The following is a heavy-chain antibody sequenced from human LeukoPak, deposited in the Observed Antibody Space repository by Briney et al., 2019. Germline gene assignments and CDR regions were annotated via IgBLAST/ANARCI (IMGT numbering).Heavy chain of an antibody. CDR2: ISAYNGNT. CDR3: ARGIRRGYSGPMYYFDY. V-gene: IGHV1-18*01. Sequence: ASVKVSCKASGYTFTSYGISWVRQAPGQGLEWMGWISAYNGNTNYAQKLQGRVTMTTDTSTSTAYMELRSLRSDDTAVYYCARGIRRGYSGPMYYFDYWGQEPWPPSPQ. CDR1: GYTFTSYG. D-gene: IGHD5-12*01. J-gene: IGHJ4*01.